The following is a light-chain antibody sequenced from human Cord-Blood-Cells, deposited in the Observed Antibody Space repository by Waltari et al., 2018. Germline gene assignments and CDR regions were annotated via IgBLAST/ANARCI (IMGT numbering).Light chain of an antibody. J-gene: IGKJ1*01. V-gene: IGKV3-15*01. Sequence: ETVLTQSPATLSLSPGERATLSGRASQSVSSNLSRYQQKPGQAPRLLIYGASTRATGIAARCSGSGSGTEFTRTISSLQSEDFAVYYCQQYNNWPPVTFGQGTKVEIK. CDR1: QSVSSN. CDR2: GAS. CDR3: QQYNNWPPVT.